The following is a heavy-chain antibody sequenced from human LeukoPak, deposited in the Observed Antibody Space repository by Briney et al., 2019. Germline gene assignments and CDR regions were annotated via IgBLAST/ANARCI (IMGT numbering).Heavy chain of an antibody. D-gene: IGHD6-19*01. CDR3: ARHGRRSGWYSDFDY. CDR2: IYHSGST. J-gene: IGHJ4*02. CDR1: GGSISSSSYY. Sequence: SETLSLTCTVSGGSISSSSYYWGWIRQPPGKGLEWIGSIYHSGSTYYNPSLKSRVTISVDTSKNQFSLKLSSVTAADTAVYYCARHGRRSGWYSDFDYWGQGTLVTVSS. V-gene: IGHV4-39*01.